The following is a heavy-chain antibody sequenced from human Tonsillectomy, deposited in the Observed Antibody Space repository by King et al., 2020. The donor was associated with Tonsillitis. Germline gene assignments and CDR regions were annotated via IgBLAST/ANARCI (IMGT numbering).Heavy chain of an antibody. D-gene: IGHD2-15*01. J-gene: IGHJ4*02. CDR2: ISYDGGNV. CDR1: GFTFSRCA. CDR3: ATVRFCSGGYNFFIDF. Sequence: VQLVESGGGLVQPGKSLRLSCVVSGFTFSRCAMHWVRQAPGKGLEWVTVISYDGGNVNYANSVKGRFTVSRDNSKNMVSLQMSSLRPEDTAVYYCATVRFCSGGYNFFIDFWGQGTLVTVSS. V-gene: IGHV3-30*04.